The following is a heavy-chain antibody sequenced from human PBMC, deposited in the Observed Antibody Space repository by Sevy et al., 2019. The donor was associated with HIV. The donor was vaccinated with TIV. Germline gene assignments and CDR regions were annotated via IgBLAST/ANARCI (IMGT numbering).Heavy chain of an antibody. CDR2: ISSSSSYI. V-gene: IGHV3-21*01. CDR3: ARDQRDIVVVPAANHYYYYMDV. Sequence: GGSLRLSCAASGFTFSSYSMNWVRQAPGKGLEWVSSISSSSSYIYYADSVKGRFTISRDNAKNSQNLQMNSLRAEDTAVYYCARDQRDIVVVPAANHYYYYMDVWGKGTTVTVSS. CDR1: GFTFSSYS. D-gene: IGHD2-2*01. J-gene: IGHJ6*03.